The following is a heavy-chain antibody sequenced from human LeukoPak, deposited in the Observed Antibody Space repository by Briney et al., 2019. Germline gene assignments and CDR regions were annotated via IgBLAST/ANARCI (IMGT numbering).Heavy chain of an antibody. V-gene: IGHV3-30*03. CDR2: ISYDGSNK. Sequence: RSLRLSCAASGFTFSSYGMHWVRQAPGKGLEWVAVISYDGSNKYYADSVKGRFTISRDNSKNTLYLQMNSLRAEDTAVYYCARDRGDQGNWGQGTLVTVSS. J-gene: IGHJ4*02. CDR1: GFTFSSYG. CDR3: ARDRGDQGN. D-gene: IGHD3-10*01.